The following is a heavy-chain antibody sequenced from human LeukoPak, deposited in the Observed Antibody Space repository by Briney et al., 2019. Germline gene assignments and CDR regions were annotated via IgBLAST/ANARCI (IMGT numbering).Heavy chain of an antibody. D-gene: IGHD6-13*01. Sequence: SSETLSLTCAVYGGSFSGYYWSWIRQPPGKGLEWIGEINHSGSTNYNPSLKSRVTISVDTSKNQFSLKLSSVTAADTAVYYCARGKRGYSSSWYDYWGQGTLVTVSS. J-gene: IGHJ4*02. CDR1: GGSFSGYY. CDR3: ARGKRGYSSSWYDY. V-gene: IGHV4-34*01. CDR2: INHSGST.